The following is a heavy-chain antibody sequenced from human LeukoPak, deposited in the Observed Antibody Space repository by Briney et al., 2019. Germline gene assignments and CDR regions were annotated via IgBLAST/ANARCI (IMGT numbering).Heavy chain of an antibody. CDR2: IYYSGIT. V-gene: IGHV4-34*01. CDR3: ARNATSRSFDV. Sequence: SETLSLTCAVYGGSFSGYYWSWIRQPPGKGLEWIGTIYYSGITYYNPSLKSRITISVDTSKDQFSLRLSSVTAADTAMYYCARNATSRSFDVWGQGTMVTVSS. J-gene: IGHJ3*01. D-gene: IGHD3-16*02. CDR1: GGSFSGYY.